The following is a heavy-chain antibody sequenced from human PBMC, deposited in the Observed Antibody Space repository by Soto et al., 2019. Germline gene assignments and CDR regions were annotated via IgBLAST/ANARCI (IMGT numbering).Heavy chain of an antibody. J-gene: IGHJ3*02. CDR3: ARPGGYGYAFGI. Sequence: QLQLQESGPGLVKPSETLSLTCTVSGGSISSSSYYWGWIRQPPGKGLEWIGSIYYSGSTHYNPPLKSRVTISVDTSKNQFPLKVTSVTAADPAVYFCARPGGYGYAFGIWGQGTMVTGFS. D-gene: IGHD3-22*01. CDR2: IYYSGST. CDR1: GGSISSSSYY. V-gene: IGHV4-39*01.